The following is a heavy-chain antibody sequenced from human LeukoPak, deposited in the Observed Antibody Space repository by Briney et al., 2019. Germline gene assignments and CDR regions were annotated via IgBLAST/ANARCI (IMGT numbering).Heavy chain of an antibody. Sequence: ASVKVSCKVSGYTFTDYYMHWVRQAPGKGLEWMGRVDPEDGETIYAEKFQGRVTITADTSTDTAYMELSSLRSEDTAVYYCATDGSQDYDFWSGYIYWGQGTLVTVSS. CDR1: GYTFTDYY. D-gene: IGHD3-3*01. V-gene: IGHV1-69-2*01. J-gene: IGHJ4*02. CDR3: ATDGSQDYDFWSGYIY. CDR2: VDPEDGET.